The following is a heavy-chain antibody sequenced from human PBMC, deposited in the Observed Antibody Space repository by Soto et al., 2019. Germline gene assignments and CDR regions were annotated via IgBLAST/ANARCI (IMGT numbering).Heavy chain of an antibody. CDR1: GYTFTGYY. CDR3: ARDLGIVVVPAAIYYYYYGMDV. J-gene: IGHJ6*02. V-gene: IGHV1-2*02. Sequence: ASVKVSCKASGYTFTGYYMHWVRQAPGQGXEWMGWINPNSGGTNYAQKFQGRVTMTRDTSISTAYMELSRLRSDDTAVYYCARDLGIVVVPAAIYYYYYGMDVWGQGTTVTVSS. CDR2: INPNSGGT. D-gene: IGHD2-2*01.